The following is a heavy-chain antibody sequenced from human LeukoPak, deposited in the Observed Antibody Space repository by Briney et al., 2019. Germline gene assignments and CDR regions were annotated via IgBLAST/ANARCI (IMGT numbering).Heavy chain of an antibody. V-gene: IGHV1-69*04. D-gene: IGHD6-6*01. CDR3: ARDPIAARPNY. Sequence: SVKVSCKASGYTFTGYYMHWVRQAPGQGLEWMGRIIPILGIANYAQKFQGRVTITADKSTSTAYMELSSLRSEDTAVYYCARDPIAARPNYWGQGTLVTVSS. CDR1: GYTFTGYY. J-gene: IGHJ4*02. CDR2: IIPILGIA.